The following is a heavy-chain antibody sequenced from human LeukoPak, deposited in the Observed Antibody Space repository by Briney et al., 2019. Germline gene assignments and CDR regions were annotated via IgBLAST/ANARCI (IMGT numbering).Heavy chain of an antibody. J-gene: IGHJ4*02. CDR3: ARGSTYRYYYDSSGYYRGAFDY. Sequence: ASVKVSCKASGYTFTNYGISWVRQAPGQGLEWMGWISGYNGHTNYAQKFQGRVTMTTDTSTNMVYMELRSLRSDDTAVYYCARGSTYRYYYDSSGYYRGAFDYWGQGTLVTVSS. CDR2: ISGYNGHT. V-gene: IGHV1-18*01. D-gene: IGHD3-22*01. CDR1: GYTFTNYG.